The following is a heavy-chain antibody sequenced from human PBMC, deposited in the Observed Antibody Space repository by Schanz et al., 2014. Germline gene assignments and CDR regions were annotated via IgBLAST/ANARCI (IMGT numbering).Heavy chain of an antibody. CDR3: ARGRGGNTGYEAADY. Sequence: QVQLVQSGGEVKKPGASVKVSCKASGYTFRHYGISWLRQAPGQGLEWMGWINSNTGNPTYAPAFTGRFVFSLDTSVSTAYLQIIGLQAEDSAVFYCARGRGGNTGYEAADYWGQGTRVTVSS. CDR2: INSNTGNP. J-gene: IGHJ4*02. CDR1: GYTFRHYG. V-gene: IGHV7-4-1*02. D-gene: IGHD5-12*01.